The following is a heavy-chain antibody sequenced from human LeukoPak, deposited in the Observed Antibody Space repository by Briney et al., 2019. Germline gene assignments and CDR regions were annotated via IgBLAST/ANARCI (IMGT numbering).Heavy chain of an antibody. CDR1: GYTFTGYY. CDR3: ARESAGPNCSSTSCYFRRVN. D-gene: IGHD2-2*01. V-gene: IGHV1-2*02. CDR2: INPNSGGT. Sequence: ASVKVSCKASGYTFTGYYMHWLRQAPGQGLEWMGWINPNSGGTNYAQKFQGRVTMTRDTSISTAYMELSRLRSDDTAVYYCARESAGPNCSSTSCYFRRVNWGQGTLVTVSS. J-gene: IGHJ4*02.